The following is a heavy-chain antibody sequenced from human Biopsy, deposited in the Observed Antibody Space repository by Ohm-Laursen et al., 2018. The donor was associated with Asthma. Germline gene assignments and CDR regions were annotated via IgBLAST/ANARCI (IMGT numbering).Heavy chain of an antibody. CDR3: ARIPRRSGSYFVDY. CDR2: IHHSGTS. V-gene: IGHV4-31*03. J-gene: IGHJ4*02. Sequence: TLSLTCTVSGDSITSGGCCWHWTRQHPGKGLEWVGYIHHSGTSSFNPSLKSRVSFSRDTSKNQFSLRLSSVTAADTAMYYCARIPRRSGSYFVDYWGQGTLVIVSS. CDR1: GDSITSGGCC. D-gene: IGHD3-22*01.